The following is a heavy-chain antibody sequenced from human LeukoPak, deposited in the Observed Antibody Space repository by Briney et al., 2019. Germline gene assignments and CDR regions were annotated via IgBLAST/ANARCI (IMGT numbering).Heavy chain of an antibody. J-gene: IGHJ6*03. Sequence: PGGSLRLSCAASGFTFDDYGMGWVRQAPGKGLEWVSGINWNGGSTGYADSVKGRFTISRDNAKNSLYLQMNSLRAEDTALYYCARDRDIVVVPAYYMDVWGKGTTVTVSS. V-gene: IGHV3-20*04. CDR3: ARDRDIVVVPAYYMDV. CDR1: GFTFDDYG. CDR2: INWNGGST. D-gene: IGHD2-2*01.